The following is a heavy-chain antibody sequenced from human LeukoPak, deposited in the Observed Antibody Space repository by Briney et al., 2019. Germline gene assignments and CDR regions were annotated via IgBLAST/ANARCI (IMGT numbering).Heavy chain of an antibody. CDR2: INHSGST. CDR3: ARKETTSFDY. J-gene: IGHJ4*02. CDR1: GGSISSGGYY. V-gene: IGHV4-39*07. Sequence: SETLSLTCTVSGGSISSGGYYWSWIRQPPGKGLEWIGEINHSGSTNYNPSLKSRVTISVDTSKNQFSLKLSSVTAADTAVYYCARKETTSFDYWGQGTLVTVSS. D-gene: IGHD1-7*01.